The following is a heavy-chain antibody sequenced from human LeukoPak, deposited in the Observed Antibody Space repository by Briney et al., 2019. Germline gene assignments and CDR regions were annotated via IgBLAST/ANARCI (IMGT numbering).Heavy chain of an antibody. D-gene: IGHD3-10*01. CDR3: AREIFGSGSCPDF. CDR2: IWHDGSHK. Sequence: GGSLRLSCAASGFAFNTYAMHWVRQAPGQGLEWVALIWHDGSHKFYSNSVRGQFTISRDNSKNTVSLQMNNLRPKDTAVYYCAREIFGSGSCPDFWGQGTLVTVSS. J-gene: IGHJ4*02. V-gene: IGHV3-33*01. CDR1: GFAFNTYA.